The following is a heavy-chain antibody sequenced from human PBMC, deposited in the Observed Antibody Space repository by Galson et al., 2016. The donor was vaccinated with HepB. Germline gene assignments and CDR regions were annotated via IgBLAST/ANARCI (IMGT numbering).Heavy chain of an antibody. D-gene: IGHD6-13*01. CDR3: ARGAGTGGYFDY. CDR2: INPSGGST. V-gene: IGHV1-46*01. Sequence: SVKVSCKASGYTFTSYYMHWVRQAPGQGLEWMGIINPSGGSTNYAQKFQGRVTVTRDTSTSTVYMELSSLRPEDTAVYYCARGAGTGGYFDYWGQGTLVTVSS. CDR1: GYTFTSYY. J-gene: IGHJ4*02.